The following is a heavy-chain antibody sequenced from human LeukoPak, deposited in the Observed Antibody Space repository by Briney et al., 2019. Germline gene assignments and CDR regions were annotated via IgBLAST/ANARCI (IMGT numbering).Heavy chain of an antibody. CDR3: ARDWGSPFDGMDV. CDR2: ISVYNGNT. Sequence: ASVKVSCKASGYSFTSYGIRWVRQAPGQGLAWMGWISVYNGNTDYAQKLQGRVTMTTDTSTSTAYMELRSLRSDDTAVYYCARDWGSPFDGMDVWGQGTTVTVSS. J-gene: IGHJ6*02. V-gene: IGHV1-18*01. D-gene: IGHD3-16*01. CDR1: GYSFTSYG.